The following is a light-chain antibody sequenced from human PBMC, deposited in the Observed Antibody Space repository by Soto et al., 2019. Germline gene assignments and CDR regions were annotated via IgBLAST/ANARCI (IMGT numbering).Light chain of an antibody. CDR3: QQRSNWPFT. CDR2: GAS. J-gene: IGKJ5*01. Sequence: EIVMTQSPGTLSLSPGERATLSCRASQSVSSSYLAWYQQKPGQAPRLLIYGASSRATGIPARFSGSGSGTDFTLTISSLEAEDFAVYYCQQRSNWPFTFGQGTRLEIK. V-gene: IGKV3D-20*02. CDR1: QSVSSSY.